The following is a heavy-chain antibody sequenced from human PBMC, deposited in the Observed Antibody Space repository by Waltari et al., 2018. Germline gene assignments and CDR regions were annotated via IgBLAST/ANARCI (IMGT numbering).Heavy chain of an antibody. Sequence: QVQLQESGPGLVKPSETLSLTCAVSGYSISSGSYWGWLRQPPGTGLEWIGSIYHSGSTYYNPSLKSRVTISVDTSKNQFSLKLSSVTAADTAVYYCARRGSITMIVVVDWYFDLWGRGTLVTVSS. D-gene: IGHD3-22*01. CDR1: GYSISSGSY. J-gene: IGHJ2*01. V-gene: IGHV4-38-2*01. CDR2: IYHSGST. CDR3: ARRGSITMIVVVDWYFDL.